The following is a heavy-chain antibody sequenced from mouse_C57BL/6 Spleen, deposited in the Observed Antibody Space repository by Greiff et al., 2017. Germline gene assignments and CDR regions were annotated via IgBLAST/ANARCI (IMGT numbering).Heavy chain of an antibody. D-gene: IGHD1-1*01. J-gene: IGHJ4*01. CDR2: IDPENGDT. CDR3: TKYSVVREDMDY. Sequence: VHVKQSGAELVRPGASVKLSCTASGFNIKDDYMHWVKQRPEQGLEWIGWIDPENGDTEYASKFQGKATITADTSSNTAYLQLSSLPSEDTAVFYCTKYSVVREDMDYWGQGTSVTVSS. V-gene: IGHV14-4*01. CDR1: GFNIKDDY.